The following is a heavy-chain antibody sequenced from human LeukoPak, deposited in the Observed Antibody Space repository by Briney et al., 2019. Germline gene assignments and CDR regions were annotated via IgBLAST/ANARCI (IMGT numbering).Heavy chain of an antibody. CDR3: AGDQGLTAPPPYGLDV. Sequence: SVKVSCKTSGGTFSTSAITWVRQAPGQGLEWMGRIIPVLNITTYAQRFQGRVTITADTSTSTVYMELSSLRSEETAVYYCAGDQGLTAPPPYGLDVWGQGTTVIVSS. V-gene: IGHV1-69*04. J-gene: IGHJ6*02. CDR1: GGTFSTSA. CDR2: IIPVLNIT. D-gene: IGHD5-18*01.